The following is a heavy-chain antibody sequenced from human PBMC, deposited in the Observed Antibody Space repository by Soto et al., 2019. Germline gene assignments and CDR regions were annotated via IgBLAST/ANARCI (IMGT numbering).Heavy chain of an antibody. V-gene: IGHV4-31*03. D-gene: IGHD6-19*01. CDR3: ARGKPQWRNYGMDV. CDR2: IYYSGST. CDR1: GGSISSGGYY. Sequence: QVQLQESGPGLVKPSQTLSLTCTVSGGSISSGGYYWSWIRQHPGKGLEWIGYIYYSGSTYYNPSLKSRVTISVDTSKNQYSLKLSSVTAADTAVYYCARGKPQWRNYGMDVWGQGTTVTVSS. J-gene: IGHJ6*02.